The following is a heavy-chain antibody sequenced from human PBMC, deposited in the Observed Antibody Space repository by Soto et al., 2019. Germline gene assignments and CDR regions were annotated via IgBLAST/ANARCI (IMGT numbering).Heavy chain of an antibody. CDR3: AKIRRTYNWNSQGFDP. Sequence: PGGSLRLSCAASGFTFSSYGMHWVRQAPGKGLEWVAVISYDGSNKYYADSVKGRFTISRDNSQNTLYLQMNSLRAEDTAVYYCAKIRRTYNWNSQGFDPWGQGTLVTVSS. CDR2: ISYDGSNK. V-gene: IGHV3-30*18. D-gene: IGHD1-7*01. CDR1: GFTFSSYG. J-gene: IGHJ5*02.